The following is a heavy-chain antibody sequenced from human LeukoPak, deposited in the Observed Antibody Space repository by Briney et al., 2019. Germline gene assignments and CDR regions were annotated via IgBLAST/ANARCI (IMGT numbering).Heavy chain of an antibody. J-gene: IGHJ4*02. Sequence: PGGSLRLSCAASGFTFSNYIMNWVRQAPGKGLEWASSISSSSSYIYYADSVKGRFTISRDNAKNALYLQMNSLRAEDTAVYYCARLVATIDFWGQGTLVTVSS. CDR3: ARLVATIDF. D-gene: IGHD5-12*01. CDR1: GFTFSNYI. CDR2: ISSSSSYI. V-gene: IGHV3-21*01.